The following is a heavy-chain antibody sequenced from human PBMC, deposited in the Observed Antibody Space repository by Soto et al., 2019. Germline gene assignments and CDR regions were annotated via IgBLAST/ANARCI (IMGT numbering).Heavy chain of an antibody. D-gene: IGHD3-10*01. V-gene: IGHV3-21*01. CDR1: GFTFSSYS. Sequence: EVQLVESGGGLVKPGGSLRLSCAASGFTFSSYSMNWVRQAPGKGLEWVSSISRSSSFIYYADSVKGRFTISRDNDKNSLYLQMNSLRAEDTAVYYCARGYGSGSYYLDYWGQGTLVTVSS. CDR2: ISRSSSFI. J-gene: IGHJ4*02. CDR3: ARGYGSGSYYLDY.